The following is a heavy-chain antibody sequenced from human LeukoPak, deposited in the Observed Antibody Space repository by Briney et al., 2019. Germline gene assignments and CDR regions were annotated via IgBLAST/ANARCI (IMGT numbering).Heavy chain of an antibody. J-gene: IGHJ6*03. CDR1: GGSFSGYY. D-gene: IGHD3-10*01. CDR3: ARGTRYYYGSGSYYNFNYYYYYMDV. Sequence: PSETLSLTCAVYGGSFSGYYWSWIRQPPGKGLEWIGEINHSGSTNYNPSLKSRVTISVDTSKNQFSLKLSSVSAADTAVYYCARGTRYYYGSGSYYNFNYYYYYMDVWGKGTTVTVSS. V-gene: IGHV4-34*01. CDR2: INHSGST.